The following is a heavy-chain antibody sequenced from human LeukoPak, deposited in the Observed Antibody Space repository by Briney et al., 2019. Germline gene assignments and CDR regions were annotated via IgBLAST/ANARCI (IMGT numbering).Heavy chain of an antibody. Sequence: GGSLRLSCAASGFTFRSYEMNWVRQAPGKGLEWVSYISSSGSTIYYADSVKGRFTISRDNAKNSLYLQMNSLRAEDTAVYYCARDDCSSTSCYWNYYYAMDVRGKGTTVTVSS. CDR1: GFTFRSYE. CDR3: ARDDCSSTSCYWNYYYAMDV. D-gene: IGHD2-2*01. CDR2: ISSSGSTI. V-gene: IGHV3-48*03. J-gene: IGHJ6*04.